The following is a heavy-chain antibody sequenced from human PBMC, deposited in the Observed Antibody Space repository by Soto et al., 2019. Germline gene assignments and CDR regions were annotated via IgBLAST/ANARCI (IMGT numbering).Heavy chain of an antibody. CDR1: GFTFSSYA. J-gene: IGHJ4*02. Sequence: GGSLRLSCAASGFTFSSYAMHWVRQAPGKGLEWVAVISYDGSNKYYADSVKGRFTISRDNSKNTLYLQMNSLRAEDTAVYYCARDRHGGSYIDYWGQGTLVTVSS. CDR2: ISYDGSNK. D-gene: IGHD1-26*01. CDR3: ARDRHGGSYIDY. V-gene: IGHV3-30-3*01.